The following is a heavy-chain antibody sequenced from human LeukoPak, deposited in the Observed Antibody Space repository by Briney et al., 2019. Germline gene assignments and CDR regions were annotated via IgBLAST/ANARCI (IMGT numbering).Heavy chain of an antibody. CDR3: ARDRNDYGDYYYYYIDV. CDR2: IYSGGST. J-gene: IGHJ6*03. CDR1: GFTVSSNY. Sequence: GGSLRLSCAASGFTVSSNYMSWVRQAPGKGLEWVSVIYSGGSTYYADSVRGRFTISRDNSKNTLYLQMNSLRAEDTAVYYCARDRNDYGDYYYYYIDVWGKGTTVTLSS. D-gene: IGHD4-17*01. V-gene: IGHV3-66*02.